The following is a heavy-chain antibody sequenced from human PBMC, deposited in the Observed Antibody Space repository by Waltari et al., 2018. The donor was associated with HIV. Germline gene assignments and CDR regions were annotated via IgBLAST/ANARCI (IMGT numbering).Heavy chain of an antibody. CDR3: ARESRRRIRQGGINWFDP. V-gene: IGHV4-34*01. CDR2: INQSGRS. Sequence: QVQLQQWGAGQLKASETLSLTCDVYGGSLTDFYWTWLRQCPGRGLEWSAEINQSGRSYCNPSLKSRVTIAIDPANKQFALTLKSVTAADTGVYYCARESRRRIRQGGINWFDPWGQGTPVNVLS. D-gene: IGHD3-10*01. J-gene: IGHJ5*02. CDR1: GGSLTDFY.